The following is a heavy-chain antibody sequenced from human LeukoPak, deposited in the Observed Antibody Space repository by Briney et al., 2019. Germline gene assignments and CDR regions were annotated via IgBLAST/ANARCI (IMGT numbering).Heavy chain of an antibody. CDR1: GGSISSGNYY. J-gene: IGHJ4*02. CDR2: IYISGTT. V-gene: IGHV4-61*02. D-gene: IGHD3-9*01. CDR3: ARGTRKHYDVLTGSDY. Sequence: SETLSLTCTVSGGSISSGNYYWSWIRQPAGKGLEWIGRIYISGTTNYNPSLKSRVTISVDTSKNQFSLKLSSVTAADTAVYYCARGTRKHYDVLTGSDYWGQGTLVIVSS.